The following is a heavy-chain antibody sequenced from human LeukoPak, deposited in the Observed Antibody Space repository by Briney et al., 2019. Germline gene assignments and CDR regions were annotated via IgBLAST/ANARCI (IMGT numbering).Heavy chain of an antibody. V-gene: IGHV3-23*01. J-gene: IGHJ4*02. CDR3: SVMHRYYDGSGYWVQ. Sequence: GGPLSLPCTPSGFTFSIYPMSGPRRAPGRAREGVSGISTSDGSTSCADSVKGRLTISRDNPRNMLYMEMNSLRAEDTAVYYCSVMHRYYDGSGYWVQWGQGTLVTVSS. D-gene: IGHD3-22*01. CDR1: GFTFSIYP. CDR2: ISTSDGST.